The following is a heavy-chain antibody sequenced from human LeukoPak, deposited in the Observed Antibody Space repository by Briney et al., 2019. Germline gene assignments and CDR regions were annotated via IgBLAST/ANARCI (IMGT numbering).Heavy chain of an antibody. Sequence: ASVKVSCKTSGYSFTDYYMHWVRQAPGQGLERMGWINPNSGGTSTAQKFQGRITMTRDTSITTVYMEVSWLTSDDTAIYYCARADRLDGGPYLIGPWGQGTLVTVSS. CDR1: GYSFTDYY. J-gene: IGHJ5*02. V-gene: IGHV1-2*02. CDR3: ARADRLDGGPYLIGP. CDR2: INPNSGGT. D-gene: IGHD3-16*01.